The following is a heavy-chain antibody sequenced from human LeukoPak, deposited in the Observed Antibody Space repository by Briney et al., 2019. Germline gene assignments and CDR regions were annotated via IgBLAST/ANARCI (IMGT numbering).Heavy chain of an antibody. Sequence: GGSLRLSCAASGFSFINYGMHGVRKAPGKGLEWVAFMRFEGSNKYYADSVKGRFTISRDNSNNTPYLQMNSLRAEDTAVYYCAKDYYGSGTHFDYWGQGTLVTVSS. D-gene: IGHD3-10*01. CDR1: GFSFINYG. J-gene: IGHJ4*02. V-gene: IGHV3-30*02. CDR3: AKDYYGSGTHFDY. CDR2: MRFEGSNK.